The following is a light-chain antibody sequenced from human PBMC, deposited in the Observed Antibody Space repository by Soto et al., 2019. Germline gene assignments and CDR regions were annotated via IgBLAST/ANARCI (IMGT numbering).Light chain of an antibody. CDR3: SSYTSSSVV. V-gene: IGLV2-14*01. Sequence: QSVLTQPASVSGSPGQSITISCSGTSSDVGGYNFVSWYQQYPGKAPKLMIYDVNTRPSGVSSRFSGSKSGNTASLTISGLQAEDEADYYCSSYTSSSVVFGGGTKLTVL. CDR2: DVN. CDR1: SSDVGGYNF. J-gene: IGLJ2*01.